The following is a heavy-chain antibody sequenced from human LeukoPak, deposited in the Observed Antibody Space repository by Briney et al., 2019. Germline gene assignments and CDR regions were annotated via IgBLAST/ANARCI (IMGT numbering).Heavy chain of an antibody. CDR2: IHPPDGST. Sequence: ASVKVSCKASGYTFTSYYIHWVRQAPGQGLEWVGVIHPPDGSTTYAQKFQGRITMTRDTSISTAYMELSRLRSDDTAVYYCARLSAPGFLEWLGKFDYWGQGTLVTVSS. V-gene: IGHV1-46*01. J-gene: IGHJ4*02. D-gene: IGHD3-3*01. CDR3: ARLSAPGFLEWLGKFDY. CDR1: GYTFTSYY.